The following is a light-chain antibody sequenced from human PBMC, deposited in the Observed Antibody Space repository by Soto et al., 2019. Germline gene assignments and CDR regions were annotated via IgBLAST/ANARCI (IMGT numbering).Light chain of an antibody. Sequence: ELVMPQSPATLSVSPGERASLSCRASPDVYTKLACYQQKPGQAPRLLIYGASTRATGIPARFSGSGSGTEFALTISSLHSADFAVYYGQQYNNWPAITSVHGTRL. V-gene: IGKV3-15*01. CDR1: PDVYTK. J-gene: IGKJ5*01. CDR2: GAS. CDR3: QQYNNWPAIT.